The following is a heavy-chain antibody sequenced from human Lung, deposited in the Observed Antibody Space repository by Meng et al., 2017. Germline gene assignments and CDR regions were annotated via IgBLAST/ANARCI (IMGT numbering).Heavy chain of an antibody. CDR3: ARVGYYYDSGGYYGIDY. CDR2: IYYTGST. Sequence: QLQLQESGPGLVKPSETLSLTGTVSGGSIGSSSYYWGWIRQPPGKGLEWIGSIYYTGSTYYNPSLKSRVTISVDTSKNQFSLKLSSVTAADTAVFYCARVGYYYDSGGYYGIDYWGQGTLVTVSS. J-gene: IGHJ4*02. D-gene: IGHD3-22*01. CDR1: GGSIGSSSYY. V-gene: IGHV4-39*01.